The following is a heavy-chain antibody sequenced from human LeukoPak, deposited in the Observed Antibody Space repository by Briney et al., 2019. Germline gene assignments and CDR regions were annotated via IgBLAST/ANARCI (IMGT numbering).Heavy chain of an antibody. J-gene: IGHJ3*02. D-gene: IGHD2-2*01. V-gene: IGHV4-34*01. Sequence: GSLRLSCAASRFTFSGYAMSWIRQPPGKGLEWIGEINHSGSTNYNPFLKSRVTMSVDTSKNQFSLKVSSVTAADTAVYYCARLQTVVVPAARIIYDAFDIWGQGTMVTVSS. CDR2: INHSGST. CDR3: ARLQTVVVPAARIIYDAFDI. CDR1: RFTFSGYA.